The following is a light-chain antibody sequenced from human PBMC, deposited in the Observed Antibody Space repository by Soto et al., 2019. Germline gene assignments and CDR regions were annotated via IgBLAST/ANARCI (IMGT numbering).Light chain of an antibody. V-gene: IGKV3-20*01. CDR2: AAS. CDR3: QQYGSSPLT. J-gene: IGKJ4*01. Sequence: EIVLAQSPGTLSLSPGQRATLSCRASQSVSRDYVAWYQHKPGQAPRLLIYAASSRPSGIPDRFGGSGSGTDFTLTISRLKPEDFALYYCQQYGSSPLTFGGGTRVEFK. CDR1: QSVSRDY.